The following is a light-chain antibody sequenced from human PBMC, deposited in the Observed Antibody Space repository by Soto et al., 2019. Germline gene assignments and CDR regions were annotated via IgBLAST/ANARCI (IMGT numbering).Light chain of an antibody. J-gene: IGLJ1*01. V-gene: IGLV2-8*01. Sequence: QSALTQPPSASGSPGQSVTISCTGTSSDVGGYNFVSWYQQHPGKAPKLIIYEVTKRPSGGPDRFSGSKSGNTASLTVSGLQAEDEADYYCRSYSGTNNYVFGTGTKVTVL. CDR2: EVT. CDR1: SSDVGGYNF. CDR3: RSYSGTNNYV.